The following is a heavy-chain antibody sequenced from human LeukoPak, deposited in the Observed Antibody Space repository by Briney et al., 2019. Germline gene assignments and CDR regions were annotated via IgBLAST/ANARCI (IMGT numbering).Heavy chain of an antibody. CDR1: GFAFTTYG. V-gene: IGHV3-48*01. J-gene: IGHJ4*02. Sequence: GGSLRLSCKVSGFAFTTYGMNWVRQAPRKGLEWLSFIGTADEKSYADSVKGRFTISRDNADNSLYLQMSSLTAEDTAVYYCARDPNGNPDFDYWGQGTLVTVSS. D-gene: IGHD2-8*01. CDR2: IGTADEK. CDR3: ARDPNGNPDFDY.